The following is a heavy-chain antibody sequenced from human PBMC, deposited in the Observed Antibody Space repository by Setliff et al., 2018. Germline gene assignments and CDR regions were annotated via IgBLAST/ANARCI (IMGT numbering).Heavy chain of an antibody. CDR1: GGSISSDTYY. D-gene: IGHD3-10*01. CDR2: ILHSGST. Sequence: SETLSLTCTVSGGSISSDTYYWGWIRQPPGKGLEWIGSILHSGSTYYSPSLKSRVTISVDTSKNQFSLKLTSVTAADTAVYYCARLSYYGSGSYYDFDSWGQGTLVTVSS. J-gene: IGHJ4*02. CDR3: ARLSYYGSGSYYDFDS. V-gene: IGHV4-39*01.